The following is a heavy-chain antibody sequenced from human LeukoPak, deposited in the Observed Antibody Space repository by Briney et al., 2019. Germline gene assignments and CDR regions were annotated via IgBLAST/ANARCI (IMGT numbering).Heavy chain of an antibody. Sequence: GRSLRLSCAASGFTFSSYAMHWVRQAPGKGLEWVAVISYDGSNKYYADSVKGRFTISRGNSKNTLYLQMNSLRAEDTAVYYCARDVLRYYGWFDPWGQGTLVTVSS. V-gene: IGHV3-30-3*01. J-gene: IGHJ5*02. D-gene: IGHD3-9*01. CDR1: GFTFSSYA. CDR3: ARDVLRYYGWFDP. CDR2: ISYDGSNK.